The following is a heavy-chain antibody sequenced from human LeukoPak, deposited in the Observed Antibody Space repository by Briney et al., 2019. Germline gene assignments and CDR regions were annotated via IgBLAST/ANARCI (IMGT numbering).Heavy chain of an antibody. J-gene: IGHJ3*02. CDR3: ARDTPLANCGGDCYSDAFDI. V-gene: IGHV3-74*01. Sequence: GGSLRLSCAASGFTFSSYWMHWVRQAPGKGLVWVSRINSDGSSTTYADSVKGRFTISRDNAKNTLYLQMNSLTAEDTAVYYCARDTPLANCGGDCYSDAFDIWGQGTTVTVSS. CDR1: GFTFSSYW. CDR2: INSDGSST. D-gene: IGHD2-21*02.